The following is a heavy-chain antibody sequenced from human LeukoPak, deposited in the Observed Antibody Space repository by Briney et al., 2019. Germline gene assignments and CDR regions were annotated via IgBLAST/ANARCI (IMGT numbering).Heavy chain of an antibody. D-gene: IGHD1-7*01. CDR1: GFTFNNYW. J-gene: IGHJ4*02. V-gene: IGHV3-7*01. CDR2: IRQDGSET. Sequence: GGSLRLSCAASGFTFNNYWMTWVRQAPGKGPEWVANIRQDGSETNYVDSVRGRFTIARDNTKNSLYLQMTSLRGEDTAVYYCASRAGKPGNTPWCFDYWGQGALVTVSS. CDR3: ASRAGKPGNTPWCFDY.